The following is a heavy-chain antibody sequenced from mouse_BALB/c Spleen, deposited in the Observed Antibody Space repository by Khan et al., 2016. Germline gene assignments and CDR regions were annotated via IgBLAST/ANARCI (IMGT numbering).Heavy chain of an antibody. CDR2: IDPETGGT. J-gene: IGHJ2*01. V-gene: IGHV1-15*01. CDR3: TRKGIFDGTCDFDS. Sequence: QVQLQQSGAELVRPGASVTLSCKASGYTFSDYEMHWVKQTPVHGLQWIGSIDPETGGTAYNQKFKGQATLTAGRSFSTSYMELRSLTSEDSAVYYCTRKGIFDGTCDFDSWGQGTTLTVSS. D-gene: IGHD2-1*01. CDR1: GYTFSDYE.